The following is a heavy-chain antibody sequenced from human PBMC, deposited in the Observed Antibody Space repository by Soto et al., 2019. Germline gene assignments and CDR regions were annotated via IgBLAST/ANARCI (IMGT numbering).Heavy chain of an antibody. CDR3: ARDVDTAMVTYYYYGMDV. J-gene: IGHJ6*02. CDR1: GYTFTSYG. CDR2: ISAYNGNT. V-gene: IGHV1-18*01. D-gene: IGHD5-18*01. Sequence: QVQLVQSGAEVKKPGASVKVSCKASGYTFTSYGISWVRQAPGQGLEWMGWISAYNGNTNHAQKLQGRVTMTTDTSTSTAYMELRSLRSDDTAVYYCARDVDTAMVTYYYYGMDVWGQGTTVTVSS.